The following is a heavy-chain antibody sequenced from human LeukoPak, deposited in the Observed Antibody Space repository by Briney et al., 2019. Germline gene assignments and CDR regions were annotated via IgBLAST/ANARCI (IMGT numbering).Heavy chain of an antibody. CDR3: AREVVNYYYYYYMDV. V-gene: IGHV4-34*01. CDR2: INHSGST. D-gene: IGHD3-22*01. Sequence: ASETLSLTCAVYGGSFSGYYWSWIRQPPGKGLEWIGEINHSGSTNYNPSLKSRVTISVDTSKNQFSLKLGSVTAADTAVYYCAREVVNYYYYYYMDVWGKGTTVTVSS. J-gene: IGHJ6*03. CDR1: GGSFSGYY.